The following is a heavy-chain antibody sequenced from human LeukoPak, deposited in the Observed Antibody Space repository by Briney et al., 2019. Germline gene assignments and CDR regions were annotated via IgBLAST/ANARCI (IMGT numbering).Heavy chain of an antibody. CDR1: GGSLNSYY. Sequence: SETLSLTCTVSGGSLNSYYWSWIRQPPGKGLEWIGFITHSGGTDFDSSLGGRVTISVDTSKNHFSLRLTSMTAADTAVYFCARGRISNWGFEGTLFDAWGQGVLVTVSS. CDR2: ITHSGGT. CDR3: ARGRISNWGFEGTLFDA. D-gene: IGHD7-27*01. J-gene: IGHJ4*02. V-gene: IGHV4-59*01.